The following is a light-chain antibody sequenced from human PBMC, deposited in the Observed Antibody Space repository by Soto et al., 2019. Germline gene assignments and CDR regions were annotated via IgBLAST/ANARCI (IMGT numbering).Light chain of an antibody. CDR2: SSS. V-gene: IGKV3-15*01. CDR1: QSFXSN. Sequence: IVMTQCPATLSVSPGESVTLACRASQSFXSNVDWFQQQPGKAPRFTXDSSSTRATGRPARLSGSGSATEFTLTIARLEPGDFSAYYCQQYGNAPLTFGQGTKVDIK. J-gene: IGKJ1*01. CDR3: QQYGNAPLT.